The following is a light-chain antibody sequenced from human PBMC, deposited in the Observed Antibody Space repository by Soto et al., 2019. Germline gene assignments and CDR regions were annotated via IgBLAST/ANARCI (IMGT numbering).Light chain of an antibody. CDR3: QQYSKSPLT. CDR2: GAS. J-gene: IGKJ1*01. CDR1: QSVSSSY. V-gene: IGKV3-20*01. Sequence: VLTESPATLSLYKWEGATLSCMASQSVSSSYIAWYQQRPGQTPRLVIYGASNRATGIPDRFSASGSGTDFTLTISRLEPEDFAVYYCQQYSKSPLTFGQGTKVDIK.